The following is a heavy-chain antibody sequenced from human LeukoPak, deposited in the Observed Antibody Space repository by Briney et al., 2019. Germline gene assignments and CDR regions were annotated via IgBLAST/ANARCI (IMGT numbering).Heavy chain of an antibody. CDR2: IYYSGST. J-gene: IGHJ4*02. D-gene: IGHD4-23*01. V-gene: IGHV4-61*01. CDR1: GGSVSSGSYC. CDR3: AREGLRWVDY. Sequence: SETLSLTCTVSGGSVSSGSYCWSWIRQPPGKGLEWIGYIYYSGSTNYNPSLKSRVTISVDTSKNQFSLKLSSVTAADTAVYYCAREGLRWVDYWGQGTLVTVSS.